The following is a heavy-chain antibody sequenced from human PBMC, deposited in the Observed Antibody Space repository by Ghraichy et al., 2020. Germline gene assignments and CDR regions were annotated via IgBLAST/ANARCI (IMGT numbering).Heavy chain of an antibody. CDR3: AREVGDIFAAYYFDS. J-gene: IGHJ4*02. V-gene: IGHV3-53*01. CDR2: IYSGGST. D-gene: IGHD3-9*01. Sequence: GESLNISCAASGFTVSSNYMSWVRQAPGKGLEWVSVIYSGGSTYYADSVKGRFTISRDNSKNTLYLQMNSLRAEDTAVYYCAREVGDIFAAYYFDSWGQGTLVTVSS. CDR1: GFTVSSNY.